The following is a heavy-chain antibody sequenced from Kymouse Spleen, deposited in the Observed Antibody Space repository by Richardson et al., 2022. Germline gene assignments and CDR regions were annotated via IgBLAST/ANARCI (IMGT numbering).Heavy chain of an antibody. CDR1: GGSFSGYY. Sequence: QVQLQQWGAGLLKPSETLSLTCAVYGGSFSGYYWSWIRQPPGKGLEWIGEINHSGSTNYNPSLKSRVTISVDTSKNQFSLKLSSVTAADTAVYYCARGRDTRYYYYGMDVWGQGTTVTVSS. V-gene: IGHV4-34*01. J-gene: IGHJ6*02. CDR2: INHSGST. D-gene: IGHD5-18,IGHD2-8*01,IGHD3-16*02. CDR3: ARGRDTRYYYYGMDV.